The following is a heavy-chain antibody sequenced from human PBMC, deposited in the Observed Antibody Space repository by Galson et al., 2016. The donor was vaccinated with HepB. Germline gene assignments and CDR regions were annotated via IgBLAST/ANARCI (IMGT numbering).Heavy chain of an antibody. CDR1: GGTFSTYG. CDR3: ARDKCYSGGSGGEGGYFDY. V-gene: IGHV1-69*13. J-gene: IGHJ4*02. Sequence: SVKVSCKASGGTFSTYGIIWARQAPGQGLEWMGGIIPMFGTTKYSQKFQGRVTITADSSTNMAYMELRTLTSEDTAVYYCARDKCYSGGSGGEGGYFDYWGQGTLVTVSS. D-gene: IGHD2-15*01. CDR2: IIPMFGTT.